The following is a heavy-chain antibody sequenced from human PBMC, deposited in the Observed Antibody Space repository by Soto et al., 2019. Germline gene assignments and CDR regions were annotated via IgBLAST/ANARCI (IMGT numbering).Heavy chain of an antibody. CDR2: ISYDGSNK. Sequence: QVQLVESGGGVVQPGRSLRLSCAASGFTFSSYAMHWVRQAPGKGLEWVAVISYDGSNKYYADSVKGRFTISRDNSKNTLYLQMNRLRAEDTAVYYCARGPLWGTAMVLWYFDLWGRGTLVTVSS. J-gene: IGHJ2*01. D-gene: IGHD5-18*01. V-gene: IGHV3-30-3*01. CDR1: GFTFSSYA. CDR3: ARGPLWGTAMVLWYFDL.